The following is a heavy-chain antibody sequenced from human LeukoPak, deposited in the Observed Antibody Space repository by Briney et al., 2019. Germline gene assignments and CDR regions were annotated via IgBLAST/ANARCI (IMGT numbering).Heavy chain of an antibody. V-gene: IGHV4-39*01. J-gene: IGHJ4*01. CDR3: ARLRGGVQLWGD. Sequence: PSETLSLTCTVSSGSFSSSTYFCGWIRQSPGLGLEWIATINYYGTTHYNPSLKSRFTTSVDTTRNQFSLKLTSLTAADTALYYCARLRGGVQLWGDWGQGALVTVSS. CDR1: SGSFSSSTYF. D-gene: IGHD3-10*01. CDR2: INYYGTT.